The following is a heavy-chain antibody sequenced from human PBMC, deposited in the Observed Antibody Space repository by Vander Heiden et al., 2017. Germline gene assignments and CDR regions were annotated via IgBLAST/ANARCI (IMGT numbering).Heavy chain of an antibody. V-gene: IGHV4-31*03. CDR1: ADSIIRGGYF. D-gene: IGHD3-10*01. CDR3: ARAPITMVRGVIMPDAFDI. J-gene: IGHJ3*02. CDR2: IYYSGST. Sequence: QVQLQESGPGLVKPSQTLSLTCTVSADSIIRGGYFSSRTRQHPGKGLEWIGYIYYSGSTYYNPSLKSRVTRSVDTSKNQFSLKLSSVTAADTAVYYCARAPITMVRGVIMPDAFDIWGQGTMVTVSS.